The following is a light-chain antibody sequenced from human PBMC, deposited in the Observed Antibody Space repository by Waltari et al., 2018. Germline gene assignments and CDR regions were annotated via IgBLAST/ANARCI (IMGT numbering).Light chain of an antibody. Sequence: DIVMTQYPASLAVSLGERATLHCQPSQRYLSRCDSKNFLAWYQQKPGPSPKLLIHCASTRESGVPDPFSGSGSGTDFDHSISTLQGKDVAVYYCQQYYSTPPTFDQGTKVEI. J-gene: IGKJ1*01. CDR2: CAS. CDR1: QRYLSRCDSKNF. CDR3: QQYYSTPPT. V-gene: IGKV4-1*01.